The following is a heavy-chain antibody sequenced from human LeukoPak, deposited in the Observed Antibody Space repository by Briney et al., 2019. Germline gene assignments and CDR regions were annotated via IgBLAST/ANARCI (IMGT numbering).Heavy chain of an antibody. V-gene: IGHV7-4-1*02. CDR3: ARGLRELRYFDWSLSD. CDR2: INTNTGNP. D-gene: IGHD3-9*01. J-gene: IGHJ4*02. Sequence: ASVTVSCTASGYTFTSYAMNWVRQAPGQGLEWMGWINTNTGNPTYAQGFTGRFVFSLDTSVSTAYLQISSLKAEDTAVYYCARGLRELRYFDWSLSDWGQGTLVIVSS. CDR1: GYTFTSYA.